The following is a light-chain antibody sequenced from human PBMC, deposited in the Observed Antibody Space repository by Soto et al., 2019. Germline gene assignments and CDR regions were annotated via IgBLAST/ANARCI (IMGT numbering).Light chain of an antibody. V-gene: IGKV3-20*01. J-gene: IGKJ1*01. CDR1: QSVSSTS. CDR2: GAS. Sequence: EIVLTQSPGTLSLSPGERATLSCRASQSVSSTSLAWYQQKPGQAPRLLIYGASSRATGIPDRFSGSGSGTDFTFTISRLEPEDFAVYYCQQYGSSRTFGQGTKVNIK. CDR3: QQYGSSRT.